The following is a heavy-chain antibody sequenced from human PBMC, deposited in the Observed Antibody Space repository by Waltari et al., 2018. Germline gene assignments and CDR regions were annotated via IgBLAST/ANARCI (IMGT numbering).Heavy chain of an antibody. CDR3: AAAGISGSYYAFDY. Sequence: QMQMVQSGPEVKKPGTSGKVACQASGFSFSNSAVQWVRQARGQRLEWIGGIVVANGNTNYAQKFQERVTIARDTSTRTAYMELSSLTSEDTAIYYCAAAGISGSYYAFDYWAQGALVTVSS. V-gene: IGHV1-58*01. CDR1: GFSFSNSA. CDR2: IVVANGNT. D-gene: IGHD1-26*01. J-gene: IGHJ4*02.